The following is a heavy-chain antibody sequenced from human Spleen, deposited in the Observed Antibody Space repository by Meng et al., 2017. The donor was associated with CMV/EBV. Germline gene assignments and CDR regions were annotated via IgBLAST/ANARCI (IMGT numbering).Heavy chain of an antibody. Sequence: GESLKISCAASGFTFSSYWMSWVRQAPGKGLEWVANIKQDGSEKYYVDSVKGRFTISRDNAKNSLYLQMNSLRAEDTAVYYCARIGTRTRRIATPRSQTYHYLDYWGQGTQVTVSS. D-gene: IGHD6-13*01. CDR1: GFTFSSYW. CDR2: IKQDGSEK. J-gene: IGHJ4*02. V-gene: IGHV3-7*01. CDR3: ARIGTRTRRIATPRSQTYHYLDY.